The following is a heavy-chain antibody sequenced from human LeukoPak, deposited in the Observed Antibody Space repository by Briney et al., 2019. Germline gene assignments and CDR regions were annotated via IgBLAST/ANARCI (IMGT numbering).Heavy chain of an antibody. CDR3: ARQTPMGDAFDI. Sequence: GGSLRLSCAASGFTFSSYAMSWVRQAPGKGLEWVSVIYSGGSTYYADSVKGRFTIPRDNSKNTLYLQMNSLRAEDTAVYYCARQTPMGDAFDIWGQGTMVTVSS. CDR1: GFTFSSYA. J-gene: IGHJ3*02. D-gene: IGHD3-10*01. CDR2: IYSGGST. V-gene: IGHV3-66*04.